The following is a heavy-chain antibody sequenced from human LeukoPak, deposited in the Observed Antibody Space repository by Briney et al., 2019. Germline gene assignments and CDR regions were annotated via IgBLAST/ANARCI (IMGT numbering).Heavy chain of an antibody. D-gene: IGHD3-10*01. Sequence: LRLSCAASGFTFSSYSMNWVRQHPGKGLEWIGYIYYSGSTYYNPSLKSRVTISVDTSKNQLSLKLSSVTAADTAVYYCARGRQVSGSPIFDYWGQGTLVTVSS. CDR3: ARGRQVSGSPIFDY. V-gene: IGHV4-31*02. CDR1: GFTFSSYS. J-gene: IGHJ4*02. CDR2: IYYSGST.